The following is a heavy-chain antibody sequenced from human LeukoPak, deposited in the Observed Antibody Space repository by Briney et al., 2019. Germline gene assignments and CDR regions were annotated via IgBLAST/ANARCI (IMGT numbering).Heavy chain of an antibody. CDR2: INHSGST. V-gene: IGHV4-34*01. CDR3: ARGGWLPSDY. Sequence: SETLSLTCAVYGGSFSGYYWSWIRQPPGKGLEWIGEINHSGSTNYNPSLKSRVTISVDTSKNQFSLKLSSVTAADTAVYYCARGGWLPSDYWGQGTLVTVSS. CDR1: GGSFSGYY. J-gene: IGHJ4*02. D-gene: IGHD5-12*01.